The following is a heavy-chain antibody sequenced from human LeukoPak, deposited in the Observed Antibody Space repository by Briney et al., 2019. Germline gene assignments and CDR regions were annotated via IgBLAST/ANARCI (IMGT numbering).Heavy chain of an antibody. V-gene: IGHV4-34*01. CDR2: INHSGST. Sequence: SETLSLTCAVYGGSFRGYYWSWIRQPPGKGLEWIGEINHSGSTNYNPSLKSRVTISVDTSKNQFSLKLSSVTAADTAVYYCARGLPRIAARFWTDYWGQGTLVTVSS. D-gene: IGHD6-6*01. CDR3: ARGLPRIAARFWTDY. CDR1: GGSFRGYY. J-gene: IGHJ4*02.